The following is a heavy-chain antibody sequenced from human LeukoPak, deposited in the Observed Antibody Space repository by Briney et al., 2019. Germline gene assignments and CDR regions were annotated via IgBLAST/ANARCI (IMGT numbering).Heavy chain of an antibody. CDR1: GYTFTSYG. J-gene: IGHJ4*02. CDR2: ISAYNGNT. CDR3: ARGHSSSSGRVFDY. D-gene: IGHD6-13*01. Sequence: ASVKVSCKAAGYTFTSYGISWVRQAPGQGLEWMGWISAYNGNTYYAKKLQGRVTMTTDTSTSTAYMELRSLRSDDTAVYYCARGHSSSSGRVFDYWGQGTLVTVSS. V-gene: IGHV1-18*01.